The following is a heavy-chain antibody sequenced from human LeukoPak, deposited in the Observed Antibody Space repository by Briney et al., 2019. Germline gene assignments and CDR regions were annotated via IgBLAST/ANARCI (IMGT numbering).Heavy chain of an antibody. D-gene: IGHD3-22*01. V-gene: IGHV1-8*01. CDR2: MNPNSGNT. CDR3: ARGPTYYSDSSGYYYIPPSVNWFDP. J-gene: IGHJ5*02. Sequence: ASVKVSCKASGYTFTSYDINWVRQATGQGLEWMGWMNPNSGNTGYAQKFQGRVTMTRNTSISTAYMELSSLRSEDTAVYYCARGPTYYSDSSGYYYIPPSVNWFDPWGQGTLVTVSS. CDR1: GYTFTSYD.